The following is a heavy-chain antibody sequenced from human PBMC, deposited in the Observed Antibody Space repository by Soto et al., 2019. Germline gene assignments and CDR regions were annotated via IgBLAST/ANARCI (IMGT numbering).Heavy chain of an antibody. CDR3: ASYYSSSWYFDY. Sequence: QVQLVESGGGVVQPGRTLRLSCAASGFTFSSYAMHWVRQAPGKGLEWVAVISYDGSNKYYADSVKGRFTISRDNSKNTLYLQMISLRAEDTAVYYCASYYSSSWYFDYWGQGTLVTVSS. D-gene: IGHD6-13*01. V-gene: IGHV3-30-3*01. CDR1: GFTFSSYA. J-gene: IGHJ4*02. CDR2: ISYDGSNK.